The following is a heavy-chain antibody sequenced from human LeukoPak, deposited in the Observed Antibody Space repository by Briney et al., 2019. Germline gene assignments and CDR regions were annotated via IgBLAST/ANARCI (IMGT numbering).Heavy chain of an antibody. CDR1: GGSISSYY. D-gene: IGHD6-13*01. Sequence: PSETLSLTCTVSGGSISSYYWSWIRQPPGKGLEWIGYIYYSRSTKYNPSPKSRVTISVDTSKNQFSLKLSSVTAADTAVYYCARGIAAALGDWFDPWGQGTLVTVSS. V-gene: IGHV4-59*01. CDR3: ARGIAAALGDWFDP. J-gene: IGHJ5*02. CDR2: IYYSRST.